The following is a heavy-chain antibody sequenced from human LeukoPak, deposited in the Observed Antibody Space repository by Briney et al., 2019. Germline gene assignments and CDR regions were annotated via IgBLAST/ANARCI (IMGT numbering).Heavy chain of an antibody. CDR2: INHSGST. J-gene: IGHJ6*03. Sequence: NSSETLSLTCAAYGCSFSDYYWTWIRQPPGKGLEWVGEINHSGSTNYNPSLKRRITISLDTSKNQFSLKLSSVTAADTALYYCARLRGMVRGVIRGHYYYYYMDVWGKGTTVTISS. V-gene: IGHV4-34*01. CDR3: ARLRGMVRGVIRGHYYYYYMDV. D-gene: IGHD3-10*01. CDR1: GCSFSDYY.